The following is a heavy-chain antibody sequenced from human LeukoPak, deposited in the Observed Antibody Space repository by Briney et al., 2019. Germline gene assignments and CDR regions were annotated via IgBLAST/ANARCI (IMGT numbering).Heavy chain of an antibody. CDR2: IYHSGST. J-gene: IGHJ3*02. CDR3: ASKVKLDTASDAFDI. Sequence: PSETLSLTCTVSGGSISSGGYYWSWIRQPPGKGLEWIGYIYHSGSTYYNPSLKSRVTISVDRSKNQFSLKLSSVTAADTAVYYCASKVKLDTASDAFDIWGQGTMVTVSS. CDR1: GGSISSGGYY. V-gene: IGHV4-30-2*01. D-gene: IGHD5-18*01.